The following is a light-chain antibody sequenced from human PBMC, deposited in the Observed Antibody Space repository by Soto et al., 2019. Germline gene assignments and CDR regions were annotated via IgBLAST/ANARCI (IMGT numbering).Light chain of an antibody. V-gene: IGKV3-15*01. J-gene: IGKJ1*01. Sequence: EIVMTQSPATLSVSPGERATLSXRASQSISTFLAWYQQKPGQAPRLLIYGASTRATGIPARFSGSGSGTEFTLTISSLQSEDFAVYYCQQYNNWPRTSGQGTKVDNK. CDR1: QSISTF. CDR3: QQYNNWPRT. CDR2: GAS.